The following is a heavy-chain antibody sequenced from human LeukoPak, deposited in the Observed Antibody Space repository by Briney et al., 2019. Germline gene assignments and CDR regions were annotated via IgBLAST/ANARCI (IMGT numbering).Heavy chain of an antibody. CDR3: TTCFSGDYYDSSGYLPRDAFDI. D-gene: IGHD3-22*01. Sequence: GGSLRLSCAASGFTFSNYWMSWVRLAPGKGLEWVANIKQDGSEKYYVDSVKGRFTTSRDNAKNSLYLQMNSLRAEDTAVYYCTTCFSGDYYDSSGYLPRDAFDIWGQGAMVIVSS. V-gene: IGHV3-7*01. J-gene: IGHJ3*02. CDR1: GFTFSNYW. CDR2: IKQDGSEK.